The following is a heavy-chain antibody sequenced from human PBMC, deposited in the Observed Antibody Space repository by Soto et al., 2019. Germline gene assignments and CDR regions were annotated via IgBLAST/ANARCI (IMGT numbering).Heavy chain of an antibody. J-gene: IGHJ6*02. V-gene: IGHV4-30-2*01. CDR3: AREMTIVGVAPGGGVDV. D-gene: IGHD3-3*01. Sequence: QLQLQESGSGLVQPSQTLSLTCTASGGSISTSDYSWTWIRQPPGGGLEWIGSIYQTGRTYVIPSLKSRVTMSLDKSKNQFSLNLTSVTAADTALYYCAREMTIVGVAPGGGVDVWGQGTTVTFSS. CDR2: IYQTGRT. CDR1: GGSISTSDYS.